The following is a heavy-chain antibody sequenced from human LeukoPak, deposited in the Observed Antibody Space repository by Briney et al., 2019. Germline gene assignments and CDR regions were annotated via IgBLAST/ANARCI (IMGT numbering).Heavy chain of an antibody. Sequence: SETLSLTCAVYGGSFSGYYWSWIRQPPGKGLEWIGEFNHSGSTNCNPSLKSRVTISVDTSKNQFSLKLSSVTAADTAVYYCARGGGPPVIAAAGQIDYWGQGTLVTVSS. V-gene: IGHV4-34*01. CDR3: ARGGGPPVIAAAGQIDY. D-gene: IGHD6-13*01. CDR2: FNHSGST. J-gene: IGHJ4*02. CDR1: GGSFSGYY.